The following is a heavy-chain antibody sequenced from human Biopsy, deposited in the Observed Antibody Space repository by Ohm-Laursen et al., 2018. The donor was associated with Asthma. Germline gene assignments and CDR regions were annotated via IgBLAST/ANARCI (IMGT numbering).Heavy chain of an antibody. CDR3: ARDGADCSSTSCYGGDYYYYYGMDV. Sequence: SSLRLSCAASGFTFSDHGMHWVRQAPGKGLEWVAVISYDGSNKYYADSVKGRFTISRDNSKNTLYLQMNSLRAEDTAVYYCARDGADCSSTSCYGGDYYYYYGMDVWGQGTTVTVSS. V-gene: IGHV3-30*03. D-gene: IGHD2-2*01. J-gene: IGHJ6*02. CDR1: GFTFSDHG. CDR2: ISYDGSNK.